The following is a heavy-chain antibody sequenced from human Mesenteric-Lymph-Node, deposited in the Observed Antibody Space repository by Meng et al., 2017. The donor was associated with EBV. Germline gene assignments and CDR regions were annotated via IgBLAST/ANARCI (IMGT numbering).Heavy chain of an antibody. CDR2: INPSGRST. V-gene: IGHV1-46*01. J-gene: IGHJ4*02. CDR1: GYSFTRYY. CDR3: AREGLSSSSYYFDF. Sequence: QLQLVKSGAEEKKPGASVSVSCKDSGYSFTRYYIHWVRQGPGQGLEWMGIINPSGRSTSYAQKFQGRVTVTMDTSTSTVYMELRSLRSEDTAVYYCAREGLSSSSYYFDFWGQGTLVTASS. D-gene: IGHD6-6*01.